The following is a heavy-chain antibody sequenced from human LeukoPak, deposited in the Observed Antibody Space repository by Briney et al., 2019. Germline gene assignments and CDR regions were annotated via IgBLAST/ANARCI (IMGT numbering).Heavy chain of an antibody. D-gene: IGHD4-17*01. CDR2: ISYDGSNK. Sequence: GGSLRLSCAASGFTFSSYAMHWVRQAPGKGLEWVAVISYDGSNKYYADTVKGRFTISRANSKNTLYLQMNSLRAEDTAVYYCASPGGTVTTTALYFDYWGQGTLVTVSS. CDR1: GFTFSSYA. CDR3: ASPGGTVTTTALYFDY. J-gene: IGHJ4*02. V-gene: IGHV3-30-3*01.